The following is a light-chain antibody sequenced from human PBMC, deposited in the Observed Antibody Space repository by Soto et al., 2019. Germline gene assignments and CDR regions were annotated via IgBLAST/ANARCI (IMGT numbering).Light chain of an antibody. Sequence: DIQMTQSPSTLSASIGDRVTITCRASQSISNWLAWYQQKPGKAPKLPIYKASTLKSGVPSRFSGSGSGTEFTLTISSLQPDDFATYYCQQHQTYSTFGQGTKVDI. V-gene: IGKV1-5*03. J-gene: IGKJ1*01. CDR3: QQHQTYST. CDR1: QSISNW. CDR2: KAS.